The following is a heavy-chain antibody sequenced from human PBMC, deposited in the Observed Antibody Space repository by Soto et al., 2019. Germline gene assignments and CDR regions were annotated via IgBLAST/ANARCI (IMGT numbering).Heavy chain of an antibody. CDR2: IYYSGST. V-gene: IGHV4-59*01. CDR3: ARDRLANWFDP. J-gene: IGHJ5*02. CDR1: GGSISSYY. D-gene: IGHD3-9*01. Sequence: SETLSLTCTVSGGSISSYYWSWIRQPPGKGLEWIGYIYYSGSTNYNPSLKSRVTISVDTSKIQFSLKLSSVTAADTAVYYCARDRLANWFDPWGQGTLVTVSS.